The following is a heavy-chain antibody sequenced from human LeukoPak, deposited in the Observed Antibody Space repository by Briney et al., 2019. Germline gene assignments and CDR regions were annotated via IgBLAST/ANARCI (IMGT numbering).Heavy chain of an antibody. D-gene: IGHD3-3*01. J-gene: IGHJ6*03. CDR2: IYYSGST. V-gene: IGHV4-59*01. CDR3: ARLLGGDPYYMDV. CDR1: GGSISTYY. Sequence: SETLSLTCTLSGGSISTYYWSWIRQPPGKGLEWIGYIYYSGSTDYNPSLKSRVTISVDTSKNQFSLRLNSVTAADTAVYYCARLLGGDPYYMDVWGKGTTVTVSS.